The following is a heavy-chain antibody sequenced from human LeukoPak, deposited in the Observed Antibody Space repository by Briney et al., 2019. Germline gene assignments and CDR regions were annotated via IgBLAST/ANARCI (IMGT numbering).Heavy chain of an antibody. D-gene: IGHD3-22*01. CDR2: IYYSGST. CDR1: GGSISSYY. Sequence: SSETLSLTCTVSGGSISSYYWSWIRQPPGKGLEWIGYIYYSGSTNYNPSLKSRVTISVDTSKNQFSLKLSSVTAADTAVYYCASDDSSGQIDYWGQGTLVTVSS. CDR3: ASDDSSGQIDY. J-gene: IGHJ4*02. V-gene: IGHV4-59*01.